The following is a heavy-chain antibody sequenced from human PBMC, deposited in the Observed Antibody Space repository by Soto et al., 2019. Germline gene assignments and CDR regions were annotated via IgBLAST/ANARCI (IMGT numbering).Heavy chain of an antibody. J-gene: IGHJ3*02. CDR1: GFTFSSYG. V-gene: IGHV3-30*18. D-gene: IGHD4-17*01. CDR2: ISYDGSNK. Sequence: QVQLVESGGGVVQPGRSLRLSCAASGFTFSSYGMHWVRQAPGKGLEWVAVISYDGSNKYYADSVKGRFTISRDNSKNTLYLQMNSLRAEDTAVYYCAKPDDYGDYEFSAFDIWGQGRMVTVSS. CDR3: AKPDDYGDYEFSAFDI.